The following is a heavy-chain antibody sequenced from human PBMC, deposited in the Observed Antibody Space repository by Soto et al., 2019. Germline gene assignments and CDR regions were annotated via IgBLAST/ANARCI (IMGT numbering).Heavy chain of an antibody. CDR3: AKVGPELDFRH. J-gene: IGHJ1*01. CDR2: ISYDGSNK. D-gene: IGHD1-26*01. Sequence: QVQLVESEGGVVQPGRSLRLSCAASGFTFSSYGMHWVSQAPGKGLEWVAVISYDGSNKYYADSVKGRFTISRDNSKNTLYLQMNSLRAEDTAVYYCAKVGPELDFRHWGQGTLVTVSS. CDR1: GFTFSSYG. V-gene: IGHV3-30*18.